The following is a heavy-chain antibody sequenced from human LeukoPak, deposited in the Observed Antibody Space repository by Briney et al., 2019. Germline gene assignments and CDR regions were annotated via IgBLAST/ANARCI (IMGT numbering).Heavy chain of an antibody. CDR2: ISAYNGNT. CDR3: ARDSSGYYYDPTYDY. V-gene: IGHV1-18*01. J-gene: IGHJ4*02. Sequence: GASVKVSCKASGYTFTSYGISWVRQAPGQGLEWMGWISAYNGNTNYVQKLQGRVTMTTDTSTSTAYMELRSLRSDDTAVYYCARDSSGYYYDPTYDYWGQGTLVTVSS. D-gene: IGHD3-22*01. CDR1: GYTFTSYG.